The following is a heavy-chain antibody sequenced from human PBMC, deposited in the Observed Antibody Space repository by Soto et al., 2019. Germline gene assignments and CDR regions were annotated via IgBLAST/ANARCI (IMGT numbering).Heavy chain of an antibody. V-gene: IGHV3-7*04. CDR2: IKQDGSEE. J-gene: IGHJ4*02. CDR3: TGASGWLQTD. D-gene: IGHD6-19*01. Sequence: EVQLVESGGGLVQPGGSLRLSCADSGFSSSPFWMTWVRQAPGKGLEWVALIKQDGSEELYVDSVKGRFTISRDNAKNSAYLQMDSLRVEDTAGYYCTGASGWLQTDWGQGTLFTVSS. CDR1: GFSSSPFW.